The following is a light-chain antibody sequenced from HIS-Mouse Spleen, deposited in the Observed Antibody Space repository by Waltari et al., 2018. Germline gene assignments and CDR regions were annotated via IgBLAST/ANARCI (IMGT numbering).Light chain of an antibody. Sequence: DIQLTQSPSFLSASVGDRVTITCRSSQGVSSYLACYQQKPGKAPKLLICAASTLQSGVPSRFSGSGSGTEFTLTIRRLQPEDFATYYCQQLNSYPPAFGQGTKVEIK. CDR2: AAS. CDR3: QQLNSYPPA. CDR1: QGVSSY. J-gene: IGKJ1*01. V-gene: IGKV1-9*01.